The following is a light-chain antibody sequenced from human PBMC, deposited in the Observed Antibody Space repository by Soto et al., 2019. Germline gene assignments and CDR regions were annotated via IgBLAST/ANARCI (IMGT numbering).Light chain of an antibody. Sequence: QSVLTQPPSASGTPGQRVSISCSGSRSNIGKNYVYWLQQLPGTAPKLLIYRDNQRPSGVPDRFSGSRSGTAASLAISGLRSDDEADYFCATWDDSLNGYVFGTRTKVTVL. V-gene: IGLV1-47*01. CDR3: ATWDDSLNGYV. CDR2: RDN. J-gene: IGLJ1*01. CDR1: RSNIGKNY.